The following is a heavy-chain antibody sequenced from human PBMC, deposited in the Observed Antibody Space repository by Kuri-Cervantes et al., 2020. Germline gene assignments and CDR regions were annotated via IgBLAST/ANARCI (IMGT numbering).Heavy chain of an antibody. Sequence: SVKVSCKASGFTFTSSAVQWVRQARGQRLEWIGWIVVGSGNTNYAQKLQGRVTMTTDTSTSTAYMELSRLRSDDTAVYYCARGYCSGGSCCLDYWGQGTLVTVSS. J-gene: IGHJ4*02. CDR1: GFTFTSSA. D-gene: IGHD2-15*01. V-gene: IGHV1-58*01. CDR2: IVVGSGNT. CDR3: ARGYCSGGSCCLDY.